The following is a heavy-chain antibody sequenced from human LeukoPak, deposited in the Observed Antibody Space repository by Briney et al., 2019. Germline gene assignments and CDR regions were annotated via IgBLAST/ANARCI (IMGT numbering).Heavy chain of an antibody. CDR1: GFTFSSYW. CDR2: IYSGGST. D-gene: IGHD3-10*01. Sequence: PGGSLRLSCAASGFTFSSYWMSWVRQAPGKGLEWVSVIYSGGSTYYADSVKGRFTISRDNSKNTLYLQMNSLRAEDAAVYYCASTMVRGVISGLLFDYWGQGTLVTVSS. J-gene: IGHJ4*02. CDR3: ASTMVRGVISGLLFDY. V-gene: IGHV3-66*01.